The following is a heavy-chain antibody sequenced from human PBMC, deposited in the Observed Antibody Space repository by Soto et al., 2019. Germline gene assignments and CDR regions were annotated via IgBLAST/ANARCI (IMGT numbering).Heavy chain of an antibody. V-gene: IGHV3-48*03. CDR3: AREGSSDAYDI. J-gene: IGHJ3*02. CDR2: ISSSGSSR. Sequence: QRGGSLRLSCAASGFTFSTSQMNWVRQAPGKGLEWLSYISSSGSSRYYADSVKGRFTIARDNAKNSLYLQMNSLRVEDTAFYYCAREGSSDAYDIWGQATQLTVSS. D-gene: IGHD3-10*01. CDR1: GFTFSTSQ.